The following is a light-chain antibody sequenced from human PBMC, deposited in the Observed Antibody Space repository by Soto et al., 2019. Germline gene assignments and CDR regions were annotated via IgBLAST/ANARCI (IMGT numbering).Light chain of an antibody. CDR3: SSYTSSITVV. Sequence: QSALTQPASVSGSPGQSITISCTGTSGDVGGYNYVSWYQQHPGKAPKLMIYDVNNRPSGVSNRFSGSKSGNTASLTISGLQAEDEADYYCSSYTSSITVVFGGGTKLTVL. J-gene: IGLJ2*01. CDR2: DVN. V-gene: IGLV2-14*01. CDR1: SGDVGGYNY.